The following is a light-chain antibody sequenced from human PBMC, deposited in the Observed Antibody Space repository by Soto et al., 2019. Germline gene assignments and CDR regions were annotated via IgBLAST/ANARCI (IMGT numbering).Light chain of an antibody. CDR3: QLYNRNTWS. Sequence: DIQMTQSPSTLSASVGDTVTITFRSSESIDNLLAWYQQKPGKAPKLLIFSASTLVRGVPSRFRGSGSGTESTLTITTLRPDDFETYFCQLYNRNTWSFGPGTKVDIK. V-gene: IGKV1-5*01. J-gene: IGKJ1*01. CDR2: SAS. CDR1: ESIDNL.